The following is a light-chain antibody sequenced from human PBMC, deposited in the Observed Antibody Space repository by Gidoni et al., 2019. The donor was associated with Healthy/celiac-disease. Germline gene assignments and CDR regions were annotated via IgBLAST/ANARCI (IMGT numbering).Light chain of an antibody. CDR1: TGAVTSGYY. CDR2: STS. Sequence: QTVVTQEPSLTVSPGGTVTLTCASSTGAVTSGYYPNWFQQKPGQAPRALIYSTSNKHPWTPARFSGSLLGGKAALTLSGVQPEDEAEYYCLLYYGGAPYWVFGGGTKLTVL. V-gene: IGLV7-43*01. J-gene: IGLJ3*02. CDR3: LLYYGGAPYWV.